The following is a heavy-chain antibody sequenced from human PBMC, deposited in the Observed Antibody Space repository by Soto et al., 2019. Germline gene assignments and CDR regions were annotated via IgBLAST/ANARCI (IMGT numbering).Heavy chain of an antibody. V-gene: IGHV4-34*01. J-gene: IGHJ6*02. CDR1: GGSFSGYY. CDR2: INHSGST. Sequence: PSETLSLTCAVYGGSFSGYYWSWIRQPPGKGLEWIGEINHSGSTNYNPSLKSRVTISVDTSKNQFSLKLSSVTAADTAVYYCASSVTPSDGMDVWGQGTTVTVSS. D-gene: IGHD4-4*01. CDR3: ASSVTPSDGMDV.